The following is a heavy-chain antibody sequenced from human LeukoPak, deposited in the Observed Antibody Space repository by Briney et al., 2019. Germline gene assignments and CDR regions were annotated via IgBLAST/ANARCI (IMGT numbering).Heavy chain of an antibody. D-gene: IGHD2-15*01. CDR1: GGSISSYY. CDR2: IYYSGST. Sequence: SETLTLTCTVSGGSISSYYWSWIRQPPGKVLEWIGYIYYSGSTNYNPSLQRRVPISVDTSKHHFSLKLSSVTAADTAVYYCARTVGYCSGGSCYERAFDICGQGTMVTVSS. V-gene: IGHV4-59*01. CDR3: ARTVGYCSGGSCYERAFDI. J-gene: IGHJ3*02.